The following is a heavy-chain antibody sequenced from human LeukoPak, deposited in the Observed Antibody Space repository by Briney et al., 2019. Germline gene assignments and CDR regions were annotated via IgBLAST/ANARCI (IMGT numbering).Heavy chain of an antibody. V-gene: IGHV1-2*02. CDR3: ARRYCTNGVCYFYFDY. D-gene: IGHD2-8*01. Sequence: ASVKVSCKASGYTFTGYYMHWVRQAPGQGPEWMGWINPNSGGTNYAQKFQGRVTMTRDTSISTAYMELSRLRSDDTAVYYCARRYCTNGVCYFYFDYWGQGTLVTVSS. CDR2: INPNSGGT. CDR1: GYTFTGYY. J-gene: IGHJ4*02.